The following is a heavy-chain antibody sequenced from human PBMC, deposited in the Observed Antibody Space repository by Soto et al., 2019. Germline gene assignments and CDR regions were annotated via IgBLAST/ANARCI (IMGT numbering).Heavy chain of an antibody. CDR3: ARLYGGYSFDY. Sequence: ASVKVSCKTSGDTFTTYAIHWLRQAPGQRLEWMGWINVGNGDRRYSQKFQGGVTITRDTSANTAFMDLNSLTYEDTAVYFCARLYGGYSFDYWGQGTLVTVSS. D-gene: IGHD2-21*02. V-gene: IGHV1-3*01. CDR1: GDTFTTYA. J-gene: IGHJ4*02. CDR2: INVGNGDR.